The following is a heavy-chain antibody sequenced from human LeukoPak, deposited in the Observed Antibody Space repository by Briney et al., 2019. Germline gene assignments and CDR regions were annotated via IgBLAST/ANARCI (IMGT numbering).Heavy chain of an antibody. Sequence: PGRSLRLSCAASGFTFDNYAMNWVRQVPGKGLEWISLISWNSGTIGYADSVKGRFTISRDNANNFLYLQMNSLRAEDTAVYYCAKDGGLWVSAHWGDSWGRGTLVTVSS. D-gene: IGHD7-27*01. CDR2: ISWNSGTI. J-gene: IGHJ4*02. CDR3: AKDGGLWVSAHWGDS. CDR1: GFTFDNYA. V-gene: IGHV3-9*01.